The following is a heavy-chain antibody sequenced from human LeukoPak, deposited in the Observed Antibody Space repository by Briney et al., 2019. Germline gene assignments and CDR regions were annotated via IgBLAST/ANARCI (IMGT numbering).Heavy chain of an antibody. J-gene: IGHJ4*02. V-gene: IGHV3-20*04. D-gene: IGHD3-16*01. CDR3: ARSEGSWGNYYFDY. CDR1: GFTLDDFG. Sequence: GGSLRLSCTASGFTLDDFGMTWVRQAPGKGLEWVSSANWNGESTSYADSVKGRFTISRDNAKKSLYLQMNSLRAEDTALYYCARSEGSWGNYYFDYWARASRSPSPQ. CDR2: ANWNGEST.